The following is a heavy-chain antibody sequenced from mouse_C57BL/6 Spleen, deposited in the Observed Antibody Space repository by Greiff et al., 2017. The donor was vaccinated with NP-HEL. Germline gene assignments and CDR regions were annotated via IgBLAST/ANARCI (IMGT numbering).Heavy chain of an antibody. V-gene: IGHV1-50*01. Sequence: QVQLQQPGAELVKPGASVKLSCKASDYTFTSYWMQWVKQRPGQGLEWIGEIDPSDSYTNYNQKFKGKATLTVDTSSSTAYMQLSSLTSEDSAVYYCARGSKKGAMDYWGQGTSVTVSS. CDR2: IDPSDSYT. CDR3: ARGSKKGAMDY. J-gene: IGHJ4*01. CDR1: DYTFTSYW.